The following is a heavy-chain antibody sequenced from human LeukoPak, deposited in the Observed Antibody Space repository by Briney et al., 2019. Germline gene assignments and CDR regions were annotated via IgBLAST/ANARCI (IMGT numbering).Heavy chain of an antibody. J-gene: IGHJ4*02. Sequence: ASVMVSCKASGGTFSSYTISWVRQAPGQGLEWMGWINPNSGGTNYAQKFQGRVTMTRDASISTAYMELSRLRSDDTAVYYCARAIYEYLVDYWGQGTLVTVSS. D-gene: IGHD3-16*01. CDR3: ARAIYEYLVDY. V-gene: IGHV1-2*02. CDR2: INPNSGGT. CDR1: GGTFSSYT.